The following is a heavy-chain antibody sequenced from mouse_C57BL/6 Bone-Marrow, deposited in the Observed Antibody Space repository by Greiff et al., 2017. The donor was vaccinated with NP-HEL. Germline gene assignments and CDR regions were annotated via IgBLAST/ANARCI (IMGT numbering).Heavy chain of an antibody. J-gene: IGHJ4*01. CDR2: INPSTGGT. CDR1: GYSFTGYY. D-gene: IGHD1-1*01. V-gene: IGHV1-42*01. Sequence: VQLQQPGPELVKPGASVKISCKASGYSFTGYYMNWVKQSPEKSLEWIGEINPSTGGTTYNQKFKAKATLTVDKSSSTAYMQLKSLTSEDSAVYYCARGDYGAAMDYWGQGTSVTVSS. CDR3: ARGDYGAAMDY.